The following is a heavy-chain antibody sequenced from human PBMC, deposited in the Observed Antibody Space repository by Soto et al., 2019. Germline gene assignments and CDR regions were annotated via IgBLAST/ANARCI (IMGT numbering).Heavy chain of an antibody. D-gene: IGHD1-1*01. Sequence: SETLSLTCTVSGGSITAYYWSWIRQPPGKGLEWIGYIYHTGGINYNSSLKSRVTISVDTSKNQFSLKLTSVTAADTAVYYCARLPGTRNWLDPWGQGSLVTVS. CDR2: IYHTGGI. CDR1: GGSITAYY. J-gene: IGHJ5*02. V-gene: IGHV4-59*08. CDR3: ARLPGTRNWLDP.